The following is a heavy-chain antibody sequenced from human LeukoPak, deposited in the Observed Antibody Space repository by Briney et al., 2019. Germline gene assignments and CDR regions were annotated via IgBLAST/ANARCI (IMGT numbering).Heavy chain of an antibody. Sequence: SETLSLTCTVSGGPISSYYWSWIRQPPGKGLEWIGYIYYSGSTNYNPSLKSRGTISVDTSKNQFSLKLSSVTAADTAVYYCARSPLTTAFDYWGQGTLVTVSS. CDR2: IYYSGST. V-gene: IGHV4-59*01. J-gene: IGHJ4*02. CDR1: GGPISSYY. D-gene: IGHD4-17*01. CDR3: ARSPLTTAFDY.